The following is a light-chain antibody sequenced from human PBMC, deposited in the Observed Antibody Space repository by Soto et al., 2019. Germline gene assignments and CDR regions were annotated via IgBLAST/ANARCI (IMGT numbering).Light chain of an antibody. CDR3: TSWTTSTTMI. Sequence: QSALTQPASVSGSPGQSIIISCTGTSSDIGAYNFVSWYQQHPGKAPKLMLYDVNIRPSGVSNRFSGSKSGNTASLTISGLQAEDEADYYCTSWTTSTTMIFGGGTKVTV. CDR1: SSDIGAYNF. J-gene: IGLJ2*01. V-gene: IGLV2-14*03. CDR2: DVN.